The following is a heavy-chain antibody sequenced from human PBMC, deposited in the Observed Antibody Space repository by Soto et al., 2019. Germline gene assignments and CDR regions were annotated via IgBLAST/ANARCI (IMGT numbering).Heavy chain of an antibody. CDR3: AREGVYSSGYYFDY. Sequence: GGSLRLSCAASGFTFSSYEMNWVRQAPGKGLEWVSYISSSGSTIYYADSVKGRFTISRDNAKNSLYLQMNSLRAEDTAVYYCAREGVYSSGYYFDYWGQGTLVTVSS. CDR2: ISSSGSTI. D-gene: IGHD3-22*01. J-gene: IGHJ4*02. CDR1: GFTFSSYE. V-gene: IGHV3-48*03.